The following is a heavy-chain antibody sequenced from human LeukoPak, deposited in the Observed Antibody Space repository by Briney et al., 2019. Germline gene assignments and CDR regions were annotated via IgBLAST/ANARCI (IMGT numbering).Heavy chain of an antibody. V-gene: IGHV3-7*01. Sequence: GALRLSCAASGFTFSSYEMNWVRQAPGKGLEWVANIKQDGSEKYYVDSVKGRFTISRDNAKNSLYLQMNSLTADDTAVYYCARLTGPQWLLLPFWFDSWGQGTLVTVSS. CDR2: IKQDGSEK. CDR1: GFTFSSYE. CDR3: ARLTGPQWLLLPFWFDS. J-gene: IGHJ5*01. D-gene: IGHD3-22*01.